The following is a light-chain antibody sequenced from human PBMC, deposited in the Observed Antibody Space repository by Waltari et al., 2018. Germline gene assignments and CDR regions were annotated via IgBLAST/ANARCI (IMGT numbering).Light chain of an antibody. J-gene: IGKJ1*01. CDR1: QSISSS. Sequence: DIQMTQSPSSLSASVGDRVTITCRASQSISSSLNWYQHKPGKAPNLLKYRASSLQSGAPSRFSGSGSGTDFTLTINSLQPEDFATYYCQQSYSSPRTFGQGTKVEV. CDR2: RAS. CDR3: QQSYSSPRT. V-gene: IGKV1-39*01.